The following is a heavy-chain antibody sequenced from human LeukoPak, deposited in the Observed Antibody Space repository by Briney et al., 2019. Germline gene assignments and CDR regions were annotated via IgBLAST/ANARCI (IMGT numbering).Heavy chain of an antibody. J-gene: IGHJ5*02. CDR3: ARENMITFGGVIAQNWFDP. Sequence: GGSLRLSCAASGFTVSSNYMSWVRQAPGKGLEWVSVIYSGGSTYYADSVKGRFTISRDNSKNTLYLQMNSLRAEDTAVYYCARENMITFGGVIAQNWFDPWGQGTLVTVSS. D-gene: IGHD3-16*02. CDR1: GFTVSSNY. V-gene: IGHV3-53*01. CDR2: IYSGGST.